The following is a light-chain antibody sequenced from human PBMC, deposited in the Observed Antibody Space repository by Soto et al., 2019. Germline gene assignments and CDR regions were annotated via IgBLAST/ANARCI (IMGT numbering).Light chain of an antibody. J-gene: IGKJ1*01. CDR3: QQYNSYWA. CDR1: QSISSW. Sequence: DIQMTQSPSTLSASVGDRVTITCRASQSISSWLAWYQQKPGKAPKLLIYKAFSLESGVPSRFTGSGSGTEFTLTISSLQPDDFATYYCQQYNSYWACGQGTKVDIK. V-gene: IGKV1-5*03. CDR2: KAF.